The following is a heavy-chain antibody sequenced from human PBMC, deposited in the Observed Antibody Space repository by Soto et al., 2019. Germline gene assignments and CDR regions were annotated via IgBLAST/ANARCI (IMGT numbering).Heavy chain of an antibody. Sequence: PGGSLRLSCAASGFTFDDYAMHWVRQAPGKGLEWVSGISWNSGSIGYADSVKGRFTISRDNAKNSLYLQMNSLRAEDTALYYCAKTRITIFGVVIKSWYFDLWGRGTLVTVSS. CDR2: ISWNSGSI. V-gene: IGHV3-9*01. CDR1: GFTFDDYA. J-gene: IGHJ2*01. CDR3: AKTRITIFGVVIKSWYFDL. D-gene: IGHD3-3*01.